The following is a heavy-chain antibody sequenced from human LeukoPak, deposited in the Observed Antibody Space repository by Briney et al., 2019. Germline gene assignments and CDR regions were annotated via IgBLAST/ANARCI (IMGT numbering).Heavy chain of an antibody. CDR1: GFTFSSYW. Sequence: GGSLRLSCAASGFTFSSYWMSWVRQAPGKGLVWVSGVTTHGTSIGYADSVKGRFTISRDNAKNTLYLEANSLRAEDTAVYYCVRDAEGSTPFDYWGQGTLVTVSS. D-gene: IGHD1-26*01. V-gene: IGHV3-74*01. J-gene: IGHJ4*02. CDR3: VRDAEGSTPFDY. CDR2: VTTHGTSI.